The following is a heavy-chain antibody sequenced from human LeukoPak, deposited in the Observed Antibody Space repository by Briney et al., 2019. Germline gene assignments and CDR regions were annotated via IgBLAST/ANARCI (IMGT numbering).Heavy chain of an antibody. CDR2: IRSDGINK. V-gene: IGHV3-30*02. Sequence: PGGSLRLSCAASGFTFSNYGMHWVRQAPGKGLEWVAFIRSDGINKYHADSVKGRFTISRDNAKNSLYLQMNSLRAEDTAFYYCARGLMGGYPYFENWGQGTLVTVSS. J-gene: IGHJ4*02. CDR3: ARGLMGGYPYFEN. CDR1: GFTFSNYG. D-gene: IGHD3-22*01.